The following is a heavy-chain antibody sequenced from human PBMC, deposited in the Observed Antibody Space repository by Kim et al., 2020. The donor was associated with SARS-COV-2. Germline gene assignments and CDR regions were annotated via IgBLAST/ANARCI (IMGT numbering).Heavy chain of an antibody. CDR1: GGSISSSSYY. Sequence: SETLSLTCTVSGGSISSSSYYWGWIRQPPGKGLEWIGSIYYSGSTYYNPSLKSRVTISVDTSKNQFSLKLSSVTAADTAVYYCARSIVPGPVYFDYWGQGTLVTVSS. CDR2: IYYSGST. D-gene: IGHD1-26*01. CDR3: ARSIVPGPVYFDY. J-gene: IGHJ4*02. V-gene: IGHV4-39*01.